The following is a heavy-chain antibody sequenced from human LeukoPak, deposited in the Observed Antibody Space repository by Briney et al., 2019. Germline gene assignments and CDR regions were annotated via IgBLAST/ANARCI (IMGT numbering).Heavy chain of an antibody. J-gene: IGHJ4*02. CDR1: GFSVSSNY. D-gene: IGHD5-24*01. CDR2: IYVGGST. CDR3: ARSRVLDY. V-gene: IGHV3-53*01. Sequence: GGSLRPSCAASGFSVSSNYLSWVRQAPGKGLEWVSVIYVGGSTYYADSVKGRFTISRDNSKNTLYLQMTNLRAEDTAVYYCARSRVLDYWGQGTLVTVSS.